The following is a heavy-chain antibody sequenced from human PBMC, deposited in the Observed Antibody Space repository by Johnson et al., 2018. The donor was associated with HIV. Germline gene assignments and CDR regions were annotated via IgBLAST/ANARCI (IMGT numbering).Heavy chain of an antibody. CDR1: GFTFSSYG. CDR2: ISYDGSNK. CDR3: ARDRAHYYDSSGYYESGAFDI. D-gene: IGHD3-22*01. Sequence: QMLLVESGGGLVQPGGSLRLSCAASGFTFSSYGMHWVRQAPGKGLEWVAVISYDGSNKYYADSVKGRFTISRDNSKNTLYLQMNSLRAEETAVYYCARDRAHYYDSSGYYESGAFDIWGQGTMVTVSS. V-gene: IGHV3-30*03. J-gene: IGHJ3*02.